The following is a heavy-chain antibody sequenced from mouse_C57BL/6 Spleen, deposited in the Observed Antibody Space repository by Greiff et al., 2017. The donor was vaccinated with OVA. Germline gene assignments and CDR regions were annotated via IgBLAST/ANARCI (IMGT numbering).Heavy chain of an antibody. J-gene: IGHJ2*01. CDR2: IHPNSGST. CDR3: AREATTGPYFDY. CDR1: GYTFTSYW. D-gene: IGHD2-13*01. Sequence: QVQLQQPGAELVKPGASVKLSCKASGYTFTSYWLHWVKQRPGQGLEWIGMIHPNSGSTNYNEKFKSKATLTVDKSSSTAYMQLSSLTSEDSAVYYCAREATTGPYFDYWGQGTTLTVSS. V-gene: IGHV1-64*01.